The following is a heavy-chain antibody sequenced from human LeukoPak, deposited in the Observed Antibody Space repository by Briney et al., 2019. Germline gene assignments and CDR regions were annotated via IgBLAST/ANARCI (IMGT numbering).Heavy chain of an antibody. CDR1: GFTFSNYA. CDR2: ISYDGRNE. CDR3: AREGHWVVHGFYYYYMDV. Sequence: GGCLRLSCAASGFTFSNYAMHWVRQAPGKGLEWVAVISYDGRNEFYADSVKGRFTISRDNSKNTLDLQMNSLRAEDTAVYYCAREGHWVVHGFYYYYMDVWGKGTTVTVSS. J-gene: IGHJ6*03. D-gene: IGHD2-15*01. V-gene: IGHV3-30*01.